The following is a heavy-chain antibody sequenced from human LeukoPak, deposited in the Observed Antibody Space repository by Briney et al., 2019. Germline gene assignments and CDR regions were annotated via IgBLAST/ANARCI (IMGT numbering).Heavy chain of an antibody. CDR1: GGTFSSYA. CDR2: IIPIFGTA. CDR3: ARHGGITIFGVAQPGGAFDI. J-gene: IGHJ3*02. V-gene: IGHV1-69*05. D-gene: IGHD3-3*01. Sequence: SVKVSCKASGGTFSSYAISWVRQAPGQGLQWMGEIIPIFGTANYAQKFQGRVTITTDESTTTAYMELSSLTSDDTAVYYCARHGGITIFGVAQPGGAFDIWGQGTMVTVSS.